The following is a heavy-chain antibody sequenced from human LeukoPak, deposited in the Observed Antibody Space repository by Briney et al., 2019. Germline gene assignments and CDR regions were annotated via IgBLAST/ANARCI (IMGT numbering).Heavy chain of an antibody. Sequence: GGSLRLSCAASGFTFSTFAMHWVRQAPGKGLEWLTIKSYDGSNTYYADSVKGRFTISRDNSKNTLYLQMNSLRTEDTAVYYCAREVGPTDYWGQGTLVTVSS. J-gene: IGHJ4*02. CDR1: GFTFSTFA. CDR2: KSYDGSNT. D-gene: IGHD1-26*01. V-gene: IGHV3-30-3*01. CDR3: AREVGPTDY.